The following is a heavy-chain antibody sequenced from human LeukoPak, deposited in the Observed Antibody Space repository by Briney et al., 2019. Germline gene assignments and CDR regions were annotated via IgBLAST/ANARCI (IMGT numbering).Heavy chain of an antibody. CDR3: AKYLRYFDY. Sequence: PGGSLRLSCAASGFTFSSCAMSWVRQTPGKGLGWVSTITGSGGSTYYADSVKGRFTISRDNSKNTLDLQMNSLRAEDTAVYYCAKYLRYFDYWGQGTLVTVSS. V-gene: IGHV3-23*01. CDR1: GFTFSSCA. CDR2: ITGSGGST. D-gene: IGHD2-8*01. J-gene: IGHJ4*02.